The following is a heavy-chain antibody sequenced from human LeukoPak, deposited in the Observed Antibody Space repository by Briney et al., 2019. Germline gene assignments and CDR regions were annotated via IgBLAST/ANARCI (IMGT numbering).Heavy chain of an antibody. V-gene: IGHV1-8*01. CDR2: MNPNSGNT. J-gene: IGHJ4*02. D-gene: IGHD3-10*01. CDR3: ARGSRSGDY. Sequence: ASVKVSRKTSGYTFTNYDINWVRQATGQGLEWMGWMNPNSGNTGYAQKFQGRVTMTRNISTSTAYMELSSLRSEDTAVYYCARGSRSGDYWGQGTQVTVSS. CDR1: GYTFTNYD.